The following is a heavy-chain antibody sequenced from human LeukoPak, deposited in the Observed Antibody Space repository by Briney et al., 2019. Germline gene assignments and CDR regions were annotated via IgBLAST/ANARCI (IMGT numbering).Heavy chain of an antibody. J-gene: IGHJ6*03. CDR3: ARLTHSYFSDTSGYYPYYYMDV. CDR1: GGSISSSDYY. Sequence: SETLSLTCTVSGGSISSSDYYWGWIRQSPGKGLEWIGRISYSGSTYYNPSLKSRVTISVDTSKNHFSLRLSSVTAADTAVYYCARLTHSYFSDTSGYYPYYYMDVWGKGTTVTVSS. CDR2: ISYSGST. D-gene: IGHD3-22*01. V-gene: IGHV4-39*02.